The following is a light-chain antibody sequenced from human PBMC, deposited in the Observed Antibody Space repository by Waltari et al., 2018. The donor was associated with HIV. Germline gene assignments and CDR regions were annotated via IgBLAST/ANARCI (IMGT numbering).Light chain of an antibody. CDR2: GAS. Sequence: IVITPSPATLSVSPGGRATLSCRASQSVSSSVAWYQHNPGQAPRHLIYGASTRATGIPARFSGSGSGTEFTLTINSLQSEDFAVYYGQQYNAWPRTFGQGTKVEVK. V-gene: IGKV3-15*01. CDR1: QSVSSS. J-gene: IGKJ1*01. CDR3: QQYNAWPRT.